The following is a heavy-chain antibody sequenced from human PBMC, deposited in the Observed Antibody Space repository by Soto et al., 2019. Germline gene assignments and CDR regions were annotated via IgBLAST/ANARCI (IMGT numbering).Heavy chain of an antibody. D-gene: IGHD4-17*01. CDR2: IYYTGTT. CDR3: LRVGGSYGDYPNFDY. J-gene: IGHJ4*01. Sequence: SETLSLTCIVSGSCISSYYWSWIRQAPGTGLEWIGNIYYTGTTNYNPSLKSRVTISVDRSKNQFSLKVISVTAADTAVYYCLRVGGSYGDYPNFDYCGHGARVPVSS. V-gene: IGHV4-59*01. CDR1: GSCISSYY.